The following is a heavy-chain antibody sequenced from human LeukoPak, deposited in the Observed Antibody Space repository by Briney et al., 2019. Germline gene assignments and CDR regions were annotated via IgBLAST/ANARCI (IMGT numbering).Heavy chain of an antibody. CDR1: GFTFSHFG. CDR2: IWSDGTNR. Sequence: GTSLTLSCEASGFTFSHFGMHWVRQAPGKGLEWVAVIWSDGTNRYYADSVKGRFTISRDNFKNTVSLQMNSLRAEDTAVYCCEKCAHIGFDYSNSLEHWGQGSLVTVSS. J-gene: IGHJ4*02. V-gene: IGHV3-33*06. D-gene: IGHD4-11*01. CDR3: EKCAHIGFDYSNSLEH.